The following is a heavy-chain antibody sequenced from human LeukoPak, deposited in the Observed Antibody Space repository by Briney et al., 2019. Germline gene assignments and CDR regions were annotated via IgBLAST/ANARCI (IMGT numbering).Heavy chain of an antibody. CDR2: IYYSGNT. Sequence: PSETLSLTCTVSGGSISDYYWSWIRQPPGRGLEWIGYIYYSGNTNYSPSLKSRVTISVDTSKNQFSLKLSSVTAADTAVYYCARASRGMTSLEYWGQGTLVTVSS. D-gene: IGHD3-3*01. V-gene: IGHV4-59*01. CDR1: GGSISDYY. J-gene: IGHJ4*02. CDR3: ARASRGMTSLEY.